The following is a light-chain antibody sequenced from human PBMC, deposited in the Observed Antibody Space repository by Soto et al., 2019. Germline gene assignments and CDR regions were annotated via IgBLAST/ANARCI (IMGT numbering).Light chain of an antibody. CDR1: QSISSW. J-gene: IGKJ4*01. CDR3: LQDYNYPLT. Sequence: DIQVTQSPSTLSASVGDRVTITCRASQSISSWLAWYQQKPGKAPKALIYKASSLESGVPSRFSGSESGTEFTLTISSLQPDDFATYYCLQDYNYPLTFGGGTKVEIK. V-gene: IGKV1-5*03. CDR2: KAS.